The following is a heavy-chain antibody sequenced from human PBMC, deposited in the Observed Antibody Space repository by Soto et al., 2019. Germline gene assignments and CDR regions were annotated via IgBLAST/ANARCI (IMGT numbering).Heavy chain of an antibody. V-gene: IGHV3-33*01. J-gene: IGHJ6*04. CDR2: IWYDGSNK. Sequence: TGGSLRLSCAASGFTFSSYGMHWVRQAPGKGLEWVAVIWYDGSNKYYADSVKGRFTISRDNSKNTLYLQMNSLRAEDTAVYYCARERSSSSRTHYYYGMDVWGKGTTVTVSS. CDR1: GFTFSSYG. CDR3: ARERSSSSRTHYYYGMDV. D-gene: IGHD6-6*01.